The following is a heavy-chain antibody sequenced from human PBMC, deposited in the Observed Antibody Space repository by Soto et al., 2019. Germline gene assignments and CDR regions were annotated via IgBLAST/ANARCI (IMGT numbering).Heavy chain of an antibody. D-gene: IGHD2-15*01. J-gene: IGHJ4*02. Sequence: GSLRLSCAASGFTFSSYWIHWVRQVPGKGLVWVSRINNDGSTTSYADSVKGRFTISRDNSENTLYLQMDSLRAEDTAVYYCTRNVVAASGGFDYWGQGTLV. V-gene: IGHV3-74*01. CDR3: TRNVVAASGGFDY. CDR1: GFTFSSYW. CDR2: INNDGSTT.